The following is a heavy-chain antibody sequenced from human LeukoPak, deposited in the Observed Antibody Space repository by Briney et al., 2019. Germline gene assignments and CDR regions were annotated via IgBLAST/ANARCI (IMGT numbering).Heavy chain of an antibody. CDR1: GFTFSSYG. J-gene: IGHJ6*02. CDR2: IWYDGSNK. CDR3: ARFDVDTYYYYGMDV. V-gene: IGHV3-33*01. D-gene: IGHD5-18*01. Sequence: GGSLRLSCAASGFTFSSYGMHWVRQAPGKGLEWVAVIWYDGSNKYYADSVKGRFTISRDNSKNTPYLQMNSLRAEDTAVYYCARFDVDTYYYYGMDVWGQGTTVTVSS.